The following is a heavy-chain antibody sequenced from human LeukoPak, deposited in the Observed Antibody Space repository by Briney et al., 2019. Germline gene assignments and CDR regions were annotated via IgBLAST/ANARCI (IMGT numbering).Heavy chain of an antibody. D-gene: IGHD6-13*01. CDR1: GFTFSTYA. CDR3: ASLGRGKQLASFDY. J-gene: IGHJ4*02. Sequence: GGSLRLSCAASGFTFSTYAMSWVRQAPGKGLEWVSAISGSGDTTYYADSVKGRFTISRDNAKNSPYLQMNSLRAEDTAVYYCASLGRGKQLASFDYWGQGTLVTVSS. CDR2: ISGSGDTT. V-gene: IGHV3-23*01.